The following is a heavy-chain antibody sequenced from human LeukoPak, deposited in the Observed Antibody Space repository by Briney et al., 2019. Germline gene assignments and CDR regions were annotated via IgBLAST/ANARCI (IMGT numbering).Heavy chain of an antibody. CDR2: IYYSGST. Sequence: SETLSLTCTVSGGSISSYYWSWIRQPPGKGLEWIGYIYYSGSTNYNPSLKSRVTISVDTSKNQFSLKLSSVIAADTAVYYCARARDFKTEYSSSSYYYYYMDVWGKGTTVTVSS. CDR3: ARARDFKTEYSSSSYYYYYMDV. V-gene: IGHV4-59*12. J-gene: IGHJ6*03. CDR1: GGSISSYY. D-gene: IGHD6-6*01.